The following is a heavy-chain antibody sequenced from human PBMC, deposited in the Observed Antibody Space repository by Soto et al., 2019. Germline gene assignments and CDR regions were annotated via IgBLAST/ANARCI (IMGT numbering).Heavy chain of an antibody. D-gene: IGHD3-22*01. J-gene: IGHJ4*02. V-gene: IGHV1-18*04. CDR2: ISAYNGNT. Sequence: PSVKVSCKASGYTFTSYGISWVRQAPGQGLEWMGWISAYNGNTNYAQKLQGRVTMTTDTSTSTAYMELRSLRSDDTAVYYCARAYYYDSSGYLRYWGQGALVTVS. CDR1: GYTFTSYG. CDR3: ARAYYYDSSGYLRY.